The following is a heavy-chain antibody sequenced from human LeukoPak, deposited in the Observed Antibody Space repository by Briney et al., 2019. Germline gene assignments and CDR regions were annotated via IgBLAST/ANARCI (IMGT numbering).Heavy chain of an antibody. Sequence: SETLSLTCTVSGGSISSYYWSWIRQPAGKGPEWIGRIYTSGSTNYNPSLKSRVTMSVDTSKNQFSLKLSSVTAADTAVYYCARDGVCSGGSCYSYYYYGMDVWGQGTTVTVSS. D-gene: IGHD2-15*01. CDR3: ARDGVCSGGSCYSYYYYGMDV. CDR2: IYTSGST. V-gene: IGHV4-4*07. J-gene: IGHJ6*02. CDR1: GGSISSYY.